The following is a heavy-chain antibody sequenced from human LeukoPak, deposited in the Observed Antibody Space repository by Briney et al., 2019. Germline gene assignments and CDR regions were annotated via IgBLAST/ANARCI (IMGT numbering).Heavy chain of an antibody. V-gene: IGHV4-30-2*05. CDR2: IYHSGST. D-gene: IGHD6-13*01. CDR3: ARVVPFSWYSDY. Sequence: SETLSLTCAVSGGSISSGGYSWSWIRQPPGKGLEWIGYIYHSGSTYYNPSLKSRVTISVDTSKSQFSLKLSSVTAADTAVYYCARVVPFSWYSDYWGQGTLVTVSS. J-gene: IGHJ4*02. CDR1: GGSISSGGYS.